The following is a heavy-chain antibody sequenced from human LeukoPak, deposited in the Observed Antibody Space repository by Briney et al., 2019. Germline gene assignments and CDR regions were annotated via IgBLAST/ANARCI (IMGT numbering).Heavy chain of an antibody. CDR1: GFTFSSYA. J-gene: IGHJ4*02. CDR2: ISGSGGTT. Sequence: GGSLRLSCAASGFTFSSYAMSWVRQAPGKGLEWVSVISGSGGTTYSADSVRGRFTISRDNSKNTLYLQMNSLRAEDTAAYYCARERGKNGGNTNGYFDYWGQGTLVTVSS. V-gene: IGHV3-23*01. CDR3: ARERGKNGGNTNGYFDY. D-gene: IGHD4-23*01.